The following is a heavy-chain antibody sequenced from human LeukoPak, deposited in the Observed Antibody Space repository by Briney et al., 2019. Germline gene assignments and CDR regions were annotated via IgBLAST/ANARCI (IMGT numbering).Heavy chain of an antibody. Sequence: GESLKISCKSSGYSFTSYWIGWVRQMPGKGLEWMGIIYPGDSDTRYSPSFQGQVTISADKSISTAYLQWSSLKASDSAMYYCARRYCSSTSCYAGFYYWGQGTLVTVSS. CDR1: GYSFTSYW. D-gene: IGHD2-2*01. CDR2: IYPGDSDT. J-gene: IGHJ4*02. V-gene: IGHV5-51*01. CDR3: ARRYCSSTSCYAGFYY.